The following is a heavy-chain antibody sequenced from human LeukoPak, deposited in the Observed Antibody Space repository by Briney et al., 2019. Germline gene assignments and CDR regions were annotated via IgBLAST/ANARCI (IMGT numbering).Heavy chain of an antibody. CDR2: IYPTGNT. V-gene: IGHV4-4*07. Sequence: SETLSLTCTVSGGSINNYYWSWIRQPAGKGLEWIGRIYPTGNTYYNPSLKSRVTFSVDTSKNQFSLKLTSVTAADTAMYFCVRGSPSGTGGRDVFDIWGQGTMVTVSS. D-gene: IGHD2-8*02. CDR3: VRGSPSGTGGRDVFDI. CDR1: GGSINNYY. J-gene: IGHJ3*02.